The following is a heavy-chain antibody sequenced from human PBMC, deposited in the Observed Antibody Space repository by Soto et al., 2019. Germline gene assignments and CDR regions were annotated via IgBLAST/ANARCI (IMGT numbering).Heavy chain of an antibody. CDR2: IYDRGTT. J-gene: IGHJ5*02. V-gene: IGHV4-30-2*06. D-gene: IGHD3-10*01. CDR3: SRGAPLLFDWFDP. CDR1: GASISSGGYS. Sequence: PSETLSLTCSVSGASISSGGYSWNWIRQSPGKGLEWIGFIYDRGTTYYNPSLESRVTISVDGSKNQFSLNLTSVTAADTAVYYCSRGAPLLFDWFDPWCQGSLLTVS.